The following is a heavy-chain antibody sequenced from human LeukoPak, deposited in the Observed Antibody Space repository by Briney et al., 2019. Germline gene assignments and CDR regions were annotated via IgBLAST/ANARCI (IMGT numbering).Heavy chain of an antibody. CDR1: GFTFDDYA. V-gene: IGHV3-9*01. CDR2: ISWNSGSI. CDR3: AKAISYYYGSGCDY. D-gene: IGHD3-10*01. J-gene: IGHJ4*02. Sequence: SGGSLRLSCAASGFTFDDYAMHWVRQAPGKGLEWVSGISWNSGSIGYADSVKGRFTISRDNAKNSLYLQMNSLRAEDTALYYCAKAISYYYGSGCDYWGQGTLVTVSS.